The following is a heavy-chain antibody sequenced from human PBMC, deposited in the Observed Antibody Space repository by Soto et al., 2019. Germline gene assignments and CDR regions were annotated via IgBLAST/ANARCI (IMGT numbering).Heavy chain of an antibody. Sequence: QVQLVESGGGVVQPGRSLRLSCAASGFTFSSYAMHWVRQTPGKGLEWVAVISYDGSNKYYADSVKGRFTISRDNSKNTLYLQRNSLRAEDTAGYYCARESYCGGDCYGWFEPWGQGTLVTVSS. V-gene: IGHV3-30-3*01. D-gene: IGHD2-21*02. J-gene: IGHJ5*02. CDR3: ARESYCGGDCYGWFEP. CDR2: ISYDGSNK. CDR1: GFTFSSYA.